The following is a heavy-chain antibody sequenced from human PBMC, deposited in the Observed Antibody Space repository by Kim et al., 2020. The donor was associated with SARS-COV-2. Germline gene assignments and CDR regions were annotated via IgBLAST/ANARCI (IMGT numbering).Heavy chain of an antibody. J-gene: IGHJ4*02. CDR1: GFTFRNYW. CDR2: INSDGSLT. Sequence: GGSLRLSCAASGFTFRNYWMHWVRQVPGKGLVWVSRINSDGSLTIYADSVKGRFTISRDNAKNTLYLQMNSLRVEDTAVYYCVRGPFDIVNYWGQGTLVTVSS. V-gene: IGHV3-74*01. CDR3: VRGPFDIVNY. D-gene: IGHD5-12*01.